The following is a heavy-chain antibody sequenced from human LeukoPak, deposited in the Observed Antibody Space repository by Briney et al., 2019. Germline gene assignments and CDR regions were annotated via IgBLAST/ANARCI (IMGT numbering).Heavy chain of an antibody. D-gene: IGHD3-16*01. J-gene: IGHJ4*02. V-gene: IGHV3-23*01. CDR3: AKDWGY. CDR1: GFTFSTYG. Sequence: GGSLRLSYAASGFTFSTYGMAWVRQAPGKGLEWVSGISGSGGSTYYAESVKGRFTISRDNSKNTLYLQMNSLRADDTAVYYCAKDWGYWGQGSLVTVSS. CDR2: ISGSGGST.